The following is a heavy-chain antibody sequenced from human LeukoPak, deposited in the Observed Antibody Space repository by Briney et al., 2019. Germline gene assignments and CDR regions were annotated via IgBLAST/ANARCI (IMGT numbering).Heavy chain of an antibody. CDR1: GGSLSNNNYY. CDR3: ARHVVWSGYLGEFDP. CDR2: IYYSGST. V-gene: IGHV4-39*01. Sequence: SETLSLTCTVSGGSLSNNNYYWGWIRQPPGKGLEWIGSIYYSGSTYFNPSLKSRVTISGDTPKNQFPLKLSSVTAADTAVYYCARHVVWSGYLGEFDPWGQGTLVTVSS. J-gene: IGHJ5*02. D-gene: IGHD3-3*01.